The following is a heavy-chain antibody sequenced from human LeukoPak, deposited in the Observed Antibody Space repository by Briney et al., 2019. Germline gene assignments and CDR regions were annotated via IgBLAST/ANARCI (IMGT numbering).Heavy chain of an antibody. D-gene: IGHD3-3*01. J-gene: IGHJ2*01. V-gene: IGHV1-69*13. CDR3: ARDWGVSGLRSWYFDL. CDR2: IIPIFGTA. Sequence: ASVKVSCKASGGTFSSYAISWVRQAPGQGLEWMGGIIPIFGTANYAQKFQGRVTITADESTSTAYMELSSLRSEDTAVYYCARDWGVSGLRSWYFDLWGRGTLVTVSS. CDR1: GGTFSSYA.